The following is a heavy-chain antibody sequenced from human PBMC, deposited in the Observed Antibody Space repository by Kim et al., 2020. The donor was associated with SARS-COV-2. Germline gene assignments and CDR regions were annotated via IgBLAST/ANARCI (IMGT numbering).Heavy chain of an antibody. CDR3: ARGLDYSKTGY. D-gene: IGHD1-1*01. J-gene: IGHJ1*01. CDR2: ISQNEGT. Sequence: SETLSLTCAVSGGSFNGYYWSWVRQPPGKGLEWIGEISQNEGTHYNPSLKSRVTISEDTSNNHFYLTVISVTAADTAMYYCARGLDYSKTGYWGQGTLVTVSS. CDR1: GGSFNGYY. V-gene: IGHV4-34*01.